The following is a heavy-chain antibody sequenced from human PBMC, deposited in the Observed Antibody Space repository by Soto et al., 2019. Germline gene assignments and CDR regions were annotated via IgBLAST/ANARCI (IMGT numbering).Heavy chain of an antibody. D-gene: IGHD3-3*01. CDR3: ARAEFWSGYYGY. J-gene: IGHJ4*02. Sequence: ASVKVSCKASGYTFTGYYMHWVRQAPGQGLEWMGMINPNSGSTNYAQKFQGRVTMTRDTSTSTVYMELSSLRSEDTAVHYCARAEFWSGYYGYWGQGTLVTVSS. CDR1: GYTFTGYY. CDR2: INPNSGST. V-gene: IGHV1-2*02.